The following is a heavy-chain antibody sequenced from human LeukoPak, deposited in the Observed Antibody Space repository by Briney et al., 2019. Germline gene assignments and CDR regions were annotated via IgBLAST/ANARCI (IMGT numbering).Heavy chain of an antibody. CDR3: VTFRYYHSGSDY. CDR1: GITFSDIW. D-gene: IGHD3-10*01. CDR2: IKKNSEGGTT. J-gene: IGHJ4*02. Sequence: PGGSLRLSCAVSGITFSDIWVSWVRQAPGKGLEWVGRIKKNSEGGTTDYAAPVKGRFTISRDDSKDTVYLQMNSLKTEDTAMYYCVTFRYYHSGSDYWGQGTLVTVSS. V-gene: IGHV3-15*01.